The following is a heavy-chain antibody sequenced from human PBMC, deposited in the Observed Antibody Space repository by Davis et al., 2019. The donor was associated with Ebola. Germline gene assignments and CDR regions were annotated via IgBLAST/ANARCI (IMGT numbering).Heavy chain of an antibody. V-gene: IGHV4-34*01. CDR3: ARFWGYGDYVLDY. CDR2: INHSGST. D-gene: IGHD4-17*01. J-gene: IGHJ4*02. Sequence: SEILSPTCAVHGGSFSGYYWSWIRQPPGKGLEWIGEINHSGSTNYNPSLKSRVTISVDTSKNQFSLKLSSVTAADTAVYYCARFWGYGDYVLDYWGQGTLVTVSS. CDR1: GGSFSGYY.